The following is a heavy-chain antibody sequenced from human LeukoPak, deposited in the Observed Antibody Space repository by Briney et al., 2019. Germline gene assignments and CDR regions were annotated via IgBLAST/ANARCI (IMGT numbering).Heavy chain of an antibody. CDR2: LCNDSSYI. Sequence: GGGLRLSRSASGFTFHSYSMNRVRQVPGEGVGGVSSLCNDSSYIYYADSVKGRFTISRDNAKNSLYLQMNSLRAEDTAVYYCARDKAITFGSSGYAHLPERGFYFDYWGQGTLVTVSS. J-gene: IGHJ4*02. CDR1: GFTFHSYS. D-gene: IGHD5-12*01. CDR3: ARDKAITFGSSGYAHLPERGFYFDY. V-gene: IGHV3-21*01.